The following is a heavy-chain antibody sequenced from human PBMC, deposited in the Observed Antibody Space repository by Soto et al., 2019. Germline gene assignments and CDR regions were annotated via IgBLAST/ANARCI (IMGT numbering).Heavy chain of an antibody. V-gene: IGHV4-59*12. Sequence: PSETLSLTCTVSGGSISSYYWSWIRQPPGKGLEWIGYIYYSGSTNYNPSLKSRVTISVDTSKNQFSLKLSSVTAADTAVYYCARGRVTMVRGVMRWFDPWGQGTLVTVSS. J-gene: IGHJ5*02. CDR1: GGSISSYY. CDR3: ARGRVTMVRGVMRWFDP. D-gene: IGHD3-10*01. CDR2: IYYSGST.